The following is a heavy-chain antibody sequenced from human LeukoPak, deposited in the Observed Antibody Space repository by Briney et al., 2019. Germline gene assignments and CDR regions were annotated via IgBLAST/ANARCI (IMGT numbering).Heavy chain of an antibody. Sequence: GGSLRLSRAASGFTFSSYAMSWVRQAPGKGLEWVSAISGSGGSTYYADSVKGRFTISRDNSKNTLYLQMNSLRAEDTAVYYCAKAGSGWYGNDAFDIWGQGTMVTVSS. CDR1: GFTFSSYA. D-gene: IGHD6-19*01. V-gene: IGHV3-23*01. J-gene: IGHJ3*02. CDR3: AKAGSGWYGNDAFDI. CDR2: ISGSGGST.